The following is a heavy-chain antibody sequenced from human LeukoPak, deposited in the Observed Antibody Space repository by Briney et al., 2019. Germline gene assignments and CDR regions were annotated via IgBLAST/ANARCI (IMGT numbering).Heavy chain of an antibody. J-gene: IGHJ5*02. Sequence: SETLSLTCTVSGGSISSSSYYWGWIRQPPGKGLEWIGSIYYSGSTYYNPSLKSRVTISVDTSKNQFSLKLRSVAAADTAVYYCPSRNLYDFWSGYWSPWGQGTLVTVSS. CDR3: PSRNLYDFWSGYWSP. D-gene: IGHD3-3*01. CDR2: IYYSGST. V-gene: IGHV4-39*01. CDR1: GGSISSSSYY.